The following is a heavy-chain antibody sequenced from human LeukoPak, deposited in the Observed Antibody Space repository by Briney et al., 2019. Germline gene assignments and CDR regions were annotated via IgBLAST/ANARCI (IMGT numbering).Heavy chain of an antibody. CDR2: MNPNSGNT. CDR1: GYTFTSYD. D-gene: IGHD1-26*01. V-gene: IGHV1-8*01. J-gene: IGHJ4*02. Sequence: ASVKVSCKASGYTFTSYDTNWVRQATGQGLEWMGWMNPNSGNTGYAQKFQGRVTMTRNTSISTAYMELSSLRSEDTAVYYCARGPRTSGSYPLDYWGQGTLVTVSS. CDR3: ARGPRTSGSYPLDY.